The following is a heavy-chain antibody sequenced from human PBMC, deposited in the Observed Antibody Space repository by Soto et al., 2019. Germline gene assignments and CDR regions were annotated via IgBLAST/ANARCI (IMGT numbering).Heavy chain of an antibody. CDR2: ISYDGSHK. V-gene: IGHV3-30*18. J-gene: IGHJ4*02. CDR3: AKEMFPQTVHDSSSPCGDY. Sequence: AGSLRLSCSASGFPVNSYGIHWVRKPPGKGLEWVAVISYDGSHKFYADSVKGRFTLSRDVSKGTLYLQMNSLRAEDTAVYYCAKEMFPQTVHDSSSPCGDYCGPANLV. CDR1: GFPVNSYG. D-gene: IGHD3-22*01.